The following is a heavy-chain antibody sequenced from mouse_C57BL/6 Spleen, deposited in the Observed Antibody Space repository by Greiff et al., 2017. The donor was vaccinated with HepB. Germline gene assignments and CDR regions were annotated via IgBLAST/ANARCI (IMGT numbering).Heavy chain of an antibody. CDR1: GYTFTSYG. D-gene: IGHD3-2*02. Sequence: VQLQQSGAELARPGASVKLSCKASGYTFTSYGISWVKQRTGQGLEWIGEIYPRSGNTYYNEKFKGKATLTADKSSSTAYMELRSLTSEDSAVYFCAREDSSGPWFAYWGQGTLVTVSA. CDR2: IYPRSGNT. V-gene: IGHV1-81*01. J-gene: IGHJ3*01. CDR3: AREDSSGPWFAY.